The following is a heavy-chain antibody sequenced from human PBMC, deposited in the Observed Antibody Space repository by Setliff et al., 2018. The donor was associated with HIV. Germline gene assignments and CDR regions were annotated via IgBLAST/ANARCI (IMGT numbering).Heavy chain of an antibody. D-gene: IGHD3-3*01. Sequence: SETLSLTCAVSGGSMSSYYWSWIRQPPGKGLEWIGSIYYSGSTYYNPSLKSRVTISVDTSKNQFSLKLSSVTAADTAVYYCARHYNFWSGYLGNYMDVWGKGTTVTVSS. J-gene: IGHJ6*03. CDR2: IYYSGST. CDR1: GGSMSSYY. CDR3: ARHYNFWSGYLGNYMDV. V-gene: IGHV4-39*01.